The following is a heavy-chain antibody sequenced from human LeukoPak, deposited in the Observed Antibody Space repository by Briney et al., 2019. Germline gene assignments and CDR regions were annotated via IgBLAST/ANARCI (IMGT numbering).Heavy chain of an antibody. CDR2: ISAYNGNT. D-gene: IGHD3-10*01. J-gene: IGHJ4*02. Sequence: ASVKVSCKASGYTFTNYGISWVRQAPGQGLEWMGWISAYNGNTNYAQKFQVRVTMTTETSTSTTYMELRSLRSDDTAVYYCARSTENYGSGTFDYWGQGTQVTVSS. CDR3: ARSTENYGSGTFDY. CDR1: GYTFTNYG. V-gene: IGHV1-18*01.